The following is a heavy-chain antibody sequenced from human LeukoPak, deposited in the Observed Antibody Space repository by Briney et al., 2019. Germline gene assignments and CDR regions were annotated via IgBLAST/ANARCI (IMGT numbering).Heavy chain of an antibody. CDR3: ARDRDWNKYFDY. CDR2: IRSDGSET. Sequence: GGSLRLSCAASGFVFSKYGMHWVRQAPGRGLEWVAFIRSDGSETYYADSVRGRFALARDNSKTTLFLQMNSLRLEDTAVYYCARDRDWNKYFDYWGQETLVAV. V-gene: IGHV3-30*02. CDR1: GFVFSKYG. D-gene: IGHD2-21*01. J-gene: IGHJ4*02.